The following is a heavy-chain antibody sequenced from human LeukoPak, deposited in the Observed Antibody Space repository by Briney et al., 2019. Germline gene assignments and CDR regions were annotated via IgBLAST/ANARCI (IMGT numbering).Heavy chain of an antibody. Sequence: SETLSLTCTVSGGSISSSSYYWGWIRQPPGKGLEWIGSIYYSGSTYYNPSLKSRVTISVDTSKNQFSLKLSSVTAADTAVYYCARDSLYEGRAYNWFDPWGQGTLVTVSS. J-gene: IGHJ5*02. CDR2: IYYSGST. CDR1: GGSISSSSYY. V-gene: IGHV4-39*02. D-gene: IGHD3-3*01. CDR3: ARDSLYEGRAYNWFDP.